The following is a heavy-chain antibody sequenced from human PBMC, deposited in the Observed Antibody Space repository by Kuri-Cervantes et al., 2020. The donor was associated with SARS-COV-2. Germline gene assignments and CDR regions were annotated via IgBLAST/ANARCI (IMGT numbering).Heavy chain of an antibody. D-gene: IGHD3-3*01. CDR3: AKVETASLDY. J-gene: IGHJ4*02. V-gene: IGHV3-30*02. CDR2: VRRDGSNY. Sequence: GESLKISCAASGFSFSSYGMSWVRQAPGKGLEWVGFVRRDGSNYYYADSVKGRFTISRDNSKNSLYLEMNSLRPEDTAVYYCAKVETASLDYWGQGTLVTVSS. CDR1: GFSFSSYG.